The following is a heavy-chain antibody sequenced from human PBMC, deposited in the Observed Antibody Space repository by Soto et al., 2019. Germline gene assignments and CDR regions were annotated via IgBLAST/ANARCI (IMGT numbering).Heavy chain of an antibody. D-gene: IGHD1-26*01. J-gene: IGHJ4*02. CDR1: GFTFSDYY. CDR2: ISQTSTYT. V-gene: IGHV3-11*05. Sequence: QAQLVESGGGLVKPGGSLRLSCAASGFTFSDYYMSWVRQAPENGLEWLSYISQTSTYTNYADSVKGRFIISRDNSKNTLHLQMNSLRAEDTAVYYCAVRKTGSYFDYWGQGTLVTVSS. CDR3: AVRKTGSYFDY.